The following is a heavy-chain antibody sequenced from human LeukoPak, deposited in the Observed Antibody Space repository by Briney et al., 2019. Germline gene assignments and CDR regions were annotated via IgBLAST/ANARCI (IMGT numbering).Heavy chain of an antibody. J-gene: IGHJ4*02. CDR3: ARQGQWLVPFDY. D-gene: IGHD6-19*01. CDR1: GGSISSYY. V-gene: IGHV4-59*08. Sequence: SETLSLTCTVSGGSISSYYWSWIRQPPGKGLEWIGYTYYSGSTNYNPSLKSRVTISVDTSKNQFSLKLSSVTAADTAVYYCARQGQWLVPFDYWGQGTLVTVSS. CDR2: TYYSGST.